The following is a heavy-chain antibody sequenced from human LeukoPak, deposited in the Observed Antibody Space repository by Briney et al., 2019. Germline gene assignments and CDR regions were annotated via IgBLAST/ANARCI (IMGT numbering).Heavy chain of an antibody. J-gene: IGHJ3*02. Sequence: GRSLRLSCAASGFTFSSYGMHWVRQAPGKGLEWVAVISYDGSNKYYADSVKGRFTISRDNSKNTLYLQMNSLRAEDTAVYYCAREIPNAFDIWGQGTMVTVSS. CDR2: ISYDGSNK. CDR1: GFTFSSYG. V-gene: IGHV3-30*03. CDR3: AREIPNAFDI.